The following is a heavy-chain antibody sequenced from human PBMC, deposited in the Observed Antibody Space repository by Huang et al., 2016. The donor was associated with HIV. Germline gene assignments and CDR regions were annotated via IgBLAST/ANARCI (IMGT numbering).Heavy chain of an antibody. Sequence: EVQLVESGGGLVKPGGSLRLSCEVSGFSFSSAWMNWVSQAPGKGMEGVGRIKSKTERETTDYAATGKGRFTISRDDSKNTLYLQMNSLKTEDTGVYYCTTGTRDYLNAFDIWGQGTKVTVSS. D-gene: IGHD1-7*01. CDR1: GFSFSSAW. CDR3: TTGTRDYLNAFDI. J-gene: IGHJ3*02. CDR2: IKSKTERETT. V-gene: IGHV3-15*07.